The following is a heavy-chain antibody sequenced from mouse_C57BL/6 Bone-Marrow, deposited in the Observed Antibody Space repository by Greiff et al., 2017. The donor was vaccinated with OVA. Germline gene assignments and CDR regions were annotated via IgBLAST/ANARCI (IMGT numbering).Heavy chain of an antibody. CDR2: IDPSDSYT. CDR1: GYTFTSYW. J-gene: IGHJ3*01. CDR3: ARSRFSWFAY. V-gene: IGHV1-69*01. Sequence: VQLQESGAELVMPGASVKLSCKASGYTFTSYWMHWVKQRPGQGLEWIGEIDPSDSYTNYNQKFKGKSTLTVDKSSSTAYMQLSSLTSEDSAVYYCARSRFSWFAYWGQGTLVTVSA.